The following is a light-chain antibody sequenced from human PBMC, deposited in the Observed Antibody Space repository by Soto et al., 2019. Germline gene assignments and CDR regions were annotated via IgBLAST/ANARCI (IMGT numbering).Light chain of an antibody. V-gene: IGLV1-44*01. Sequence: QPVLTQPPSASGTPGQRVTVSCSGSSSNIGSNSVNWYQHLPGTAPKLLIYSNNQRPSGVPDRFSGSKFGTSASLAISGLQSEDEADYYCAAWDDSLSGSYVLGTGTKLTVL. CDR3: AAWDDSLSGSYV. CDR2: SNN. J-gene: IGLJ1*01. CDR1: SSNIGSNS.